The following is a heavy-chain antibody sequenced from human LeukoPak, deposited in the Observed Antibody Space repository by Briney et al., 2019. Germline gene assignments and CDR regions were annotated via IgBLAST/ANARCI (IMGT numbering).Heavy chain of an antibody. V-gene: IGHV3-48*01. J-gene: IGHJ4*02. CDR2: ITSGGSTI. Sequence: PGGSLRLSCAASGFTFSAFNMNWVRQAPGKGLEWVSFITSGGSTILYADSVKGRFTISRDNANNSLYLQMNSLRVEGTAVYYCARGRGAGDYWGQGTLVTVSS. CDR1: GFTFSAFN. CDR3: ARGRGAGDY. D-gene: IGHD3-10*01.